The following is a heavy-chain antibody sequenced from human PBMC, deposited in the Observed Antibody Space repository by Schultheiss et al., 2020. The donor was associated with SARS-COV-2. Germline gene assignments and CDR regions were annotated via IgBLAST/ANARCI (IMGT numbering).Heavy chain of an antibody. J-gene: IGHJ6*02. D-gene: IGHD1-7*01. CDR1: GGTFSSYA. V-gene: IGHV1-69*13. Sequence: SVKVSCKASGGTFSSYAISWVRQAPGQGLEWMGGIIPIFGTANYAQKFQGRVTITADESTSTAYMELSSLRSEDTAVYYCARRDATGTTGYYYGMDVWGQGTTVTVSS. CDR3: ARRDATGTTGYYYGMDV. CDR2: IIPIFGTA.